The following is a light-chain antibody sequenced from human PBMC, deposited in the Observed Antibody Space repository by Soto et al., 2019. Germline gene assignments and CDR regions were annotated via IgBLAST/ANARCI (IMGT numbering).Light chain of an antibody. CDR2: AIS. V-gene: IGKV1-6*01. CDR1: QGIGSD. J-gene: IGKJ4*01. CDR3: LQDHIYLT. Sequence: AIEMTQSPSSLSASVGDRVTIACWASQGIGSDLAWYQQRPGKAPKLLIYAISSLQNGVPSRFTGSGSGTDFTLTINSLQPEDIATYYCLQDHIYLTFGGGTKVEIK.